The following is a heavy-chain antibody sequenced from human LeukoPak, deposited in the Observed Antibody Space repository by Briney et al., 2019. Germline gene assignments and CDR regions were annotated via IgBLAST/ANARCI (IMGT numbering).Heavy chain of an antibody. D-gene: IGHD4-11*01. Sequence: SETLSLTCTVSGGSISSGSYYWSWIRQPAGKGLEWIGRIYTSGSTNYNPSLKSRVTISVDTSKNQFSLKLSSVTAADTAVYYCAREVTTINWFDPWGQGTLVTVSS. CDR3: AREVTTINWFDP. CDR2: IYTSGST. J-gene: IGHJ5*02. V-gene: IGHV4-61*02. CDR1: GGSISSGSYY.